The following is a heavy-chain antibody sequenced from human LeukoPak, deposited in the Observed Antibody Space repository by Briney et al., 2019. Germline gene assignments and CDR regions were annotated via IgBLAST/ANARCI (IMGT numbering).Heavy chain of an antibody. J-gene: IGHJ6*03. V-gene: IGHV3-74*01. Sequence: GSLRLSCAASGFTFSSYWMHWVRQAPGKGLVWVSRINSDGSSTSYADSVKGRFTISRDDAKNTLYLQMNSLRAEDTAVYYCARSAADNYYYYYYMDVWGKGTTVTVSS. D-gene: IGHD6-13*01. CDR3: ARSAADNYYYYYYMDV. CDR2: INSDGSST. CDR1: GFTFSSYW.